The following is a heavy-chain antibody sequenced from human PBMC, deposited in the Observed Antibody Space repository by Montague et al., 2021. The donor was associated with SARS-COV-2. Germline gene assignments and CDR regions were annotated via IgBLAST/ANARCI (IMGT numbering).Heavy chain of an antibody. J-gene: IGHJ4*02. CDR3: ARGVYNRVLFVVSPRYYFDY. D-gene: IGHD3-10*01. CDR2: ISHPGST. CDR1: TESFNGYY. V-gene: IGHV4-34*01. Sequence: SETLSLTCAVYTESFNGYYWTWIRQPPGGGLEWIGEISHPGSTKYNPSLKSRVSISVNTYRKQASLRLTSVTAADTATYYCARGVYNRVLFVVSPRYYFDYWGQGNMVAVSA.